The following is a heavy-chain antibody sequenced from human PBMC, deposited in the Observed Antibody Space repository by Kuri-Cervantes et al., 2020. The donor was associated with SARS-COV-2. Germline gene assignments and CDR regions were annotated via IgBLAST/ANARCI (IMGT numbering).Heavy chain of an antibody. CDR1: GGTFSSYA. Sequence: SVKVSCKASGGTFSSYAISWVRQAPGQGLEWMGGIIPIFGTANYAQKFQGRVTITADKSTSTAYMELSSLRSEDTAVYYCAGEGSCSSTGCPSDYWGQGTLVTVSS. V-gene: IGHV1-69*06. CDR2: IIPIFGTA. J-gene: IGHJ4*02. D-gene: IGHD2-2*01. CDR3: AGEGSCSSTGCPSDY.